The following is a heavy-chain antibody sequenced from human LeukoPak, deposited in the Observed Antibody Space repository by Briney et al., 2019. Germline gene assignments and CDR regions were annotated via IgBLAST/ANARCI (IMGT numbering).Heavy chain of an antibody. CDR2: ISGSGGST. CDR3: AKDRLSSWYTFPDY. CDR1: GFTFSSYA. D-gene: IGHD6-13*01. V-gene: IGHV3-23*01. J-gene: IGHJ4*02. Sequence: GGSLRLSCAASGFTFSSYAMSWVRQAPGKGLEWVSAISGSGGSTYYADSVKGRFTISRDNSKNTLYLQVNSLRAEDTAVYYCAKDRLSSWYTFPDYWGQGTLVTVSS.